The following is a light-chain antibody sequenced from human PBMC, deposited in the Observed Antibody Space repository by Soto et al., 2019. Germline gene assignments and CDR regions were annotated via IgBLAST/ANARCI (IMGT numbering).Light chain of an antibody. CDR3: QHYNSYSEA. CDR1: QTLSSW. J-gene: IGKJ1*01. Sequence: DVQLTQSPSFMSLSAGDRVTITCRASQTLSSWLAWYQQKPGKAPKLLIYKASTLKSGVPSRFSGSGSGTEFTLTISSLQPDDFATYYCQHYNSYSEAFGQGTKVDIK. V-gene: IGKV1-5*03. CDR2: KAS.